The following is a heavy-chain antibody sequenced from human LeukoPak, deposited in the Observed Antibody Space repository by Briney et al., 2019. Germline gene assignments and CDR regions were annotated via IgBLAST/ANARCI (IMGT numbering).Heavy chain of an antibody. CDR2: IYYSGST. Sequence: SETLSLTCTVSGGSISSGGYYWSWIRQHPGKGLEWIGYIYYSGSTYYNPSLKSRVTISVDTSKNQFSLKLSSVTAADTAVYYCAREGATTYIDYWGQGTLVTVSS. CDR3: AREGATTYIDY. CDR1: GGSISSGGYY. D-gene: IGHD1-26*01. V-gene: IGHV4-30-4*08. J-gene: IGHJ4*02.